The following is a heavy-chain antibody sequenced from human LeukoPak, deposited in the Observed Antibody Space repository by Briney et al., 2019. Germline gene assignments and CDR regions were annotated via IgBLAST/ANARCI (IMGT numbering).Heavy chain of an antibody. CDR1: GFIFSDFS. J-gene: IGHJ4*02. D-gene: IGHD4-17*01. Sequence: GGSLRLSCTVSGFIFSDFSVSWVRQAPGKGLEWVSFIYSGGNTHYSDSVKGRFTISRDNSKNALYLQMNSLRADDTAVYYCARRAGEYSHPYDYWGQGTLVTVSS. CDR2: IYSGGNT. CDR3: ARRAGEYSHPYDY. V-gene: IGHV3-53*01.